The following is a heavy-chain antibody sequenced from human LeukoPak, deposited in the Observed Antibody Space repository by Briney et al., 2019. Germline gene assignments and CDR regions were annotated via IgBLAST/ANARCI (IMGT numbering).Heavy chain of an antibody. J-gene: IGHJ4*02. CDR2: INPNSGGT. D-gene: IGHD3-3*01. V-gene: IGHV1-2*02. Sequence: ASVKVSCKASGYTFTGYYMHWVRQAPGQGLEWMGWINPNSGGTNYAQKFQGRVTMTRDTSISTAYMELSRLRSDDTAVYYCARGLDFWSQPFDYWGQGTLVTVSS. CDR3: ARGLDFWSQPFDY. CDR1: GYTFTGYY.